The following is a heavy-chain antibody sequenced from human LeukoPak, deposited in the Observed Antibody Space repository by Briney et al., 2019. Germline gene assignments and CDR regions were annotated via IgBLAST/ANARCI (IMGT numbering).Heavy chain of an antibody. CDR2: IYHSGST. Sequence: PSETLSLTCTVSGYSISSGYYWGWIRQPPGKGLEWIGSIYHSGSTYYNPSLKSRVTISVDTSKNQFSLKLSSVTAADTAAYYCARDLGYSGYDFSYWGQGTLVTVSS. CDR3: ARDLGYSGYDFSY. V-gene: IGHV4-38-2*02. CDR1: GYSISSGYY. D-gene: IGHD5-12*01. J-gene: IGHJ4*02.